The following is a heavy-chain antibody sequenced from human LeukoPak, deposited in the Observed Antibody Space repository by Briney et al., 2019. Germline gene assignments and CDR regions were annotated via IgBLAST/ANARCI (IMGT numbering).Heavy chain of an antibody. Sequence: PSETLSLTCTVSGGSISSSSYYWAWIRQPPGKGLEYIGSYSGSTYYNPSLKSRVTISVDTSKKQFSLKLSSVTAADTAVYYCARSSFGAGSKPYWVDYWGQGTLVTVSS. D-gene: IGHD3-10*01. CDR1: GGSISSSSYY. V-gene: IGHV4-39*01. CDR2: YSGST. CDR3: ARSSFGAGSKPYWVDY. J-gene: IGHJ4*02.